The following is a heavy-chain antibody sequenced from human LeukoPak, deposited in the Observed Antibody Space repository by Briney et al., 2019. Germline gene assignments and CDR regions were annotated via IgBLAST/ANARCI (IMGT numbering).Heavy chain of an antibody. CDR1: GFTVSTNY. V-gene: IGHV3-53*01. J-gene: IGHJ4*02. CDR2: IYSGGST. D-gene: IGHD4-11*01. Sequence: PGGSLRLSCAASGFTVSTNYMSWVRQAPGKGLEWVSEIYSGGSTYYAASVKGRFSISRDNSKNTLYLQMNSLKAEDTAVYYCARDRLGPTHLDYWGQGTLVTVSS. CDR3: ARDRLGPTHLDY.